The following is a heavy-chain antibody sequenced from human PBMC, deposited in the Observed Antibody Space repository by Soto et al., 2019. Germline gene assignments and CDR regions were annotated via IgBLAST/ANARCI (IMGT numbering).Heavy chain of an antibody. CDR1: GFIVSSNY. Sequence: GGSLRLSCAASGFIVSSNYMSWVRQAPGKGLEWVSVIYSGGSTYYADSVKGRFTISRHNSNNTLFLQMNSLGAEDTAVYYCARVENYYDSSGRAFDIWGQGTMVTVSS. J-gene: IGHJ3*02. CDR3: ARVENYYDSSGRAFDI. CDR2: IYSGGST. D-gene: IGHD3-22*01. V-gene: IGHV3-53*04.